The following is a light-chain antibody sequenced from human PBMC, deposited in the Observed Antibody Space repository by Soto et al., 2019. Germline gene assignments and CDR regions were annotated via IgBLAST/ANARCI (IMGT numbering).Light chain of an antibody. CDR2: AAS. Sequence: IQLTQSPSSLSASVGDSVTITCRASQDIAIYLAWYQQKPGEAPKLLIYAASTLYGGVPSRFSGSGSGTDFALTITSLQAEDFAAYYCQQLRMYPSTFGGGTKVDSK. V-gene: IGKV1-9*01. CDR1: QDIAIY. CDR3: QQLRMYPST. J-gene: IGKJ4*01.